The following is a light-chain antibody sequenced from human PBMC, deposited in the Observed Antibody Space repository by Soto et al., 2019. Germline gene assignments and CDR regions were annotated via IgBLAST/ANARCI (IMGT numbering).Light chain of an antibody. CDR2: EVS. Sequence: QSALTQPPSASGSPGQSVTISCTGTSSDVGGYNYVSWYQQHPGKAPKLMISEVSKRPSGVPDRFSGSKSGNTASLTVSGLQAEDEADYYPSSFAANHDLLLGRGTTLTLL. CDR3: SSFAANHDLL. J-gene: IGLJ6*01. CDR1: SSDVGGYNY. V-gene: IGLV2-8*01.